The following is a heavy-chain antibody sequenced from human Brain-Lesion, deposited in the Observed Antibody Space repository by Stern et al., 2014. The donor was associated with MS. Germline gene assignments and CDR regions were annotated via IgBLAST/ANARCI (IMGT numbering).Heavy chain of an antibody. D-gene: IGHD3-3*01. J-gene: IGHJ6*02. CDR1: GYIFTGYY. V-gene: IGHV1-2*02. Sequence: VQLVESGAEVKKPGASVKVSCKTSGYIFTGYYIHWVRQAPGQGLEWMAWINPNTGGTKYAQKFQGRVTMSRDTSISTAYVELSSLTSDDTAVYYCARDQRGITIFGVVTDYYYLGMDVWGQGTGVTVSS. CDR2: INPNTGGT. CDR3: ARDQRGITIFGVVTDYYYLGMDV.